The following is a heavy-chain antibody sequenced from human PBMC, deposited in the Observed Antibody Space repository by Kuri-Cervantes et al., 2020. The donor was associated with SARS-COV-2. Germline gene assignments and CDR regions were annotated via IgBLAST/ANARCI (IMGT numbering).Heavy chain of an antibody. CDR3: ARTGLPGWYYYYGMDV. CDR1: GFTFGSYE. D-gene: IGHD2-15*01. CDR2: ISYDGSNQ. J-gene: IGHJ6*02. Sequence: GGSLRLSCAASGFTFGSYEMNWVRQAPGKGLEWVATISYDGSNQYYGDSVKGRFTISRDNAKNSLYLQMNSLRAEDTAVYYCARTGLPGWYYYYGMDVWGQGTTVTVSS. V-gene: IGHV3-30*03.